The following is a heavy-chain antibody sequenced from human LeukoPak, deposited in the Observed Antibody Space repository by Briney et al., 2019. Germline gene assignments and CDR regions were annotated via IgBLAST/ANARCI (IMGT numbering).Heavy chain of an antibody. CDR3: ARSSGLDY. CDR2: ICTYSGNT. J-gene: IGHJ4*02. D-gene: IGHD5-12*01. V-gene: IGHV1-18*01. Sequence: GASVKVSCRASGYTFTNYGISWVRQAPGQGLEWMGRICTYSGNTNYAQRLQGRVTMTTDTSTSTAYMELRSLRSDDTAVYYCARSSGLDYWGQGTLVTVSS. CDR1: GYTFTNYG.